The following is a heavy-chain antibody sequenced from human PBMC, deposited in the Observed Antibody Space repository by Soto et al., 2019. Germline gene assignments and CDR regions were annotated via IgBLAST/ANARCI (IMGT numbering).Heavy chain of an antibody. J-gene: IGHJ4*02. CDR1: GGTFSSYA. D-gene: IGHD1-1*01. V-gene: IGHV1-69*13. CDR2: IIPIFGTA. CDR3: AKEAPSTWYDPPYFDH. Sequence: SVKVSCKASGGTFSSYAISWVRQAPGQGLEWMGGIIPIFGTANYAQKFQGRVTITADESTSTAYMELNSLRAEDSAVYYCAKEAPSTWYDPPYFDHWGQGTLVTVSS.